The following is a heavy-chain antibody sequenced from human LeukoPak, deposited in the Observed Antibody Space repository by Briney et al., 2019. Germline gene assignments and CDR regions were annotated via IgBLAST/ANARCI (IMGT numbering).Heavy chain of an antibody. J-gene: IGHJ3*01. CDR2: INSDGSEG. Sequence: GGSLRLSCAVSGFTFSGFWMSWSRQAPGKGLEWVASINSDGSEGYYADVVKGRFTISRDNTKNSLYLQINSLRAEDTAVYYCARSSYSSSSSVWGQGTMVTVST. V-gene: IGHV3-7*03. CDR3: ARSSYSSSSSV. CDR1: GFTFSGFW. D-gene: IGHD6-6*01.